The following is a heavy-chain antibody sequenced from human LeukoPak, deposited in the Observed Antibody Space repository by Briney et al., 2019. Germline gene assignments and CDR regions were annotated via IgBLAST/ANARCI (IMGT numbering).Heavy chain of an antibody. CDR1: GYTFTSYG. V-gene: IGHV1-18*01. D-gene: IGHD3-22*01. Sequence: ASVKVSCKASGYTFTSYGISWVRQAPGQGLEWMGWISAYNGNTNYAQKLQGRVTMTTDTSTSTAYMELRSLRSDDTAVYYCARDGVMTGRLNYFDYWGQGTLVTVSS. CDR2: ISAYNGNT. CDR3: ARDGVMTGRLNYFDY. J-gene: IGHJ4*02.